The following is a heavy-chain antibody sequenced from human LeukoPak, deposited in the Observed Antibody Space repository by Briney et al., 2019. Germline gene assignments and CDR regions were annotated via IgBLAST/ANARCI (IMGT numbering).Heavy chain of an antibody. CDR2: IYYSGST. Sequence: SETLSLTCTVSGGSISSSSYYWGWIRQPPGKGLEWIGSIYYSGSTYYNPSLKSRVTISVDTSKNQFSLKPSSVTAADAAVYYCARRKYDFWSGYYEGGHWFDPWGQGTLVTVSS. CDR1: GGSISSSSYY. V-gene: IGHV4-39*01. J-gene: IGHJ5*02. D-gene: IGHD3-3*01. CDR3: ARRKYDFWSGYYEGGHWFDP.